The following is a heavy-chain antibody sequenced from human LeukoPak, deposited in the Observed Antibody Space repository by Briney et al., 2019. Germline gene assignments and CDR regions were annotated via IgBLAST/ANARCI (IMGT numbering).Heavy chain of an antibody. Sequence: SETLSLTCAVSGGSISSYYWSWIRQPAGKGLEWIGRIYTSGSTNYNPSLKSRVTMSVDTSKNQFSLKLSSVTAADTAVYYWTREPLYCSSTSCYPPGPAYYYYGMDVWGQGTTVTVSS. CDR1: GGSISSYY. J-gene: IGHJ6*02. D-gene: IGHD2-2*01. CDR3: TREPLYCSSTSCYPPGPAYYYYGMDV. V-gene: IGHV4-4*07. CDR2: IYTSGST.